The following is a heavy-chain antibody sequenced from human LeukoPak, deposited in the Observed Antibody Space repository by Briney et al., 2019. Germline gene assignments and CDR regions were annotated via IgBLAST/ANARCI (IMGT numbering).Heavy chain of an antibody. V-gene: IGHV3-7*01. CDR1: GFTFSSYW. CDR2: IKQDGSEK. Sequence: GGSLRLSCAASGFTFSSYWMSWVRQAPGKGLEWVANIKQDGSEKYYVDSVKGRFTISRDNAKNSLYPQMNSLRAEDTAVYYCARDFGGYSYGYDHWGQGTLVTVSS. D-gene: IGHD5-18*01. CDR3: ARDFGGYSYGYDH. J-gene: IGHJ4*02.